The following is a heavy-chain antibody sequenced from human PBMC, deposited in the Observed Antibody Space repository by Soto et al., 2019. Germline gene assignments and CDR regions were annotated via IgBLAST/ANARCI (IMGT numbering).Heavy chain of an antibody. CDR1: GFSLSTSGVG. J-gene: IGHJ4*02. D-gene: IGHD3-9*01. CDR3: AHKGPEDWPLDY. Sequence: QITLKESGPTLVRPTQTLTLTCAFSGFSLSTSGVGVGWIRQPPGKALEWLAVIYWDDSKHYSPSLRSRLTITKDTPKNQVVLTMTNMDPMDTATYYCAHKGPEDWPLDYWGQGTLVTVSS. V-gene: IGHV2-5*02. CDR2: IYWDDSK.